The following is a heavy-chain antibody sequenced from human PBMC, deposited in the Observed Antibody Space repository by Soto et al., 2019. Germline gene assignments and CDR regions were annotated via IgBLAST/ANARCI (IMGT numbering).Heavy chain of an antibody. Sequence: QVQLQESGPGLVKPSGTLSLTCAVSSGSISSSNWWSWVRQPPGKGREWIGEIYHSGSTNYNPSLKSRVTISVDKSKHQFSLKLSSVTAADTAVYYCASRDIVATIGFDYWGQGTLVTVSS. J-gene: IGHJ4*02. V-gene: IGHV4-4*02. D-gene: IGHD5-12*01. CDR1: SGSISSSNW. CDR3: ASRDIVATIGFDY. CDR2: IYHSGST.